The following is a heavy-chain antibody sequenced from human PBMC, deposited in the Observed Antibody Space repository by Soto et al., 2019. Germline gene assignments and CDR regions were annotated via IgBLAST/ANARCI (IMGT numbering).Heavy chain of an antibody. Sequence: EVQLVESGGGLVQPGGSLRLSCAASGFSFRTYWMHWVRQAPGKGLVWVSRISGDGSNTTYADSVKGRFTISRDNTKNTLFLQMNSLRAEDTAVYYCAKSEGSGPDYWGQGTLVTVSS. D-gene: IGHD2-15*01. J-gene: IGHJ4*02. CDR3: AKSEGSGPDY. V-gene: IGHV3-74*01. CDR1: GFSFRTYW. CDR2: ISGDGSNT.